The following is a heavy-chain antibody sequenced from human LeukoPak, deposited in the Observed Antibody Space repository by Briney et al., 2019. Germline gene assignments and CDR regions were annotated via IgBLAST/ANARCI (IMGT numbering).Heavy chain of an antibody. CDR1: GGSFSGYY. CDR3: ARGGTMVRGVRTTRAFDI. Sequence: PSETLSLSCAVYGGSFSGYYWSWIRQPPGKGLEWIGGINHSGSTNYNPSLKSRVTISVDTSKNQFSLKLSSVTAADTAVYYCARGGTMVRGVRTTRAFDIWGQGTMVTVSS. V-gene: IGHV4-34*01. D-gene: IGHD3-10*01. CDR2: INHSGST. J-gene: IGHJ3*02.